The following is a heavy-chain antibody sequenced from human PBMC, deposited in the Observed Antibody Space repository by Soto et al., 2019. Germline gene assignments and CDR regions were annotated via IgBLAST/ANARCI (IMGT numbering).Heavy chain of an antibody. CDR3: ARHDYADRTFDL. CDR1: GGSVGSGAYY. J-gene: IGHJ3*01. V-gene: IGHV4-61*08. Sequence: QVLLQEPGPGQVRPSETLSLTCIVSGGSVGSGAYYWSWIRQPPGSALEWIGCIQYSGDTNYNSSLKSRVTISVDRSRNRFSLKLTSVTAADTAFYYCARHDYADRTFDLWGQGTKVTVSS. D-gene: IGHD5-12*01. CDR2: IQYSGDT.